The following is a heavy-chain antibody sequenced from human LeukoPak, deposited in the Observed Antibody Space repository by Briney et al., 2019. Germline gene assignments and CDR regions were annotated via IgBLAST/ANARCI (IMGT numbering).Heavy chain of an antibody. CDR1: GYTLTGYY. J-gene: IGHJ4*02. V-gene: IGHV1-2*02. CDR3: ARYYIEGRCFDY. D-gene: IGHD3-10*01. CDR2: INPNSGGT. Sequence: ASVKVSCKASGYTLTGYYIHWVRQAPGQGLEWMGWINPNSGGTNYAQKFQGRVTMTRGTSIRTAYMELSRLRSDDTAMYYCARYYIEGRCFDYWGQGTLVTVSS.